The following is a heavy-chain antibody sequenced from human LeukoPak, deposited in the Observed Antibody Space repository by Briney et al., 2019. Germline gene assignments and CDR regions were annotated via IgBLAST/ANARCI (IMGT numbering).Heavy chain of an antibody. D-gene: IGHD6-13*01. V-gene: IGHV4-4*07. Sequence: SETLSLTCIVSGGSISSYYWSWIRQPAGKGLEWIGRIYTSGSTNYNPSLKSRVTMSVDTSKNQFSLKLSSVTAADTAVYYCARQTYSSSYFDYWGQGTLVTVSS. J-gene: IGHJ4*02. CDR3: ARQTYSSSYFDY. CDR2: IYTSGST. CDR1: GGSISSYY.